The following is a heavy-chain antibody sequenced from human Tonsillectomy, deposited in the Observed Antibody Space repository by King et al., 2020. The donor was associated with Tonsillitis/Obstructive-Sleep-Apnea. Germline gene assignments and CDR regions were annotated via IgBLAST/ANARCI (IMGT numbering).Heavy chain of an antibody. Sequence: EGKREEEGGGRGKNGGKRRGTGEEDGGRVRRERRKGGGKERGKGREGGGGRRRRSSYIYYADTVKGRFTIARDNAKNSLYLQMNSLRAEDTAVYYCARDRGEPPAFDIWGQGTMVTVSS. CDR3: ARDRGEPPAFDI. J-gene: IGHJ3*02. V-gene: IGHV3-21*01. CDR2: RRRRSSYI. D-gene: IGHD1-26*01. CDR1: GGRVRRER.